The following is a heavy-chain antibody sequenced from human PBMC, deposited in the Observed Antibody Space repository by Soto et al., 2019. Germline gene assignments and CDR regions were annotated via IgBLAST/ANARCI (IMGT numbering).Heavy chain of an antibody. CDR2: IYYSGST. J-gene: IGHJ4*02. V-gene: IGHV4-59*01. CDR1: GGSISSYY. CDR3: ARVAPRGWELPFDY. Sequence: QVQLQESGPGLVKPSETLSLTCTVSGGSISSYYWSWIRQPPGKGLEWIGYIYYSGSTNYNPSRKSRVTISVDTSKNQFSLKLSSVTAADTAVYYCARVAPRGWELPFDYWGQGTLVTVSS. D-gene: IGHD1-26*01.